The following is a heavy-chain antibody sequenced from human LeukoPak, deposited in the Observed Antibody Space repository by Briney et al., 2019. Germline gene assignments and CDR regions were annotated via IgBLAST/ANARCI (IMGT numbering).Heavy chain of an antibody. CDR1: GGSFSGYY. CDR2: INHSGST. J-gene: IGHJ4*02. D-gene: IGHD6-13*01. V-gene: IGHV4-34*01. CDR3: ASFAAAPGVRDY. Sequence: SETLSLTCAVYGGSFSGYYWSWIRQPPGKGLEWIGEINHSGSTNYNPSLKSRVTISVDTSKNQATLKLSSVTAADTAVYYCASFAAAPGVRDYWGQGTLVTVS.